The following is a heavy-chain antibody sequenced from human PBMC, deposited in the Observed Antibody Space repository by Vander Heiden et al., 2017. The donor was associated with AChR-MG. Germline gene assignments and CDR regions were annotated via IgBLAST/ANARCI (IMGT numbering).Heavy chain of an antibody. J-gene: IGHJ5*01. CDR1: GFTFSDDS. Sequence: QVQRVDSGRQLVKPGGPLGPSCAASGFTFSDDSMTWLRQAQGKGLERVSYSSSSGNPVNYADSVKGGFTISSNNTKNSLYLQMNSMRAEDRAVYYCARGGYTCAGCFDPWGQGTLVTVSS. D-gene: IGHD5-12*01. V-gene: IGHV3-11*01. CDR2: SSSSGNPV. CDR3: ARGGYTCAGCFDP.